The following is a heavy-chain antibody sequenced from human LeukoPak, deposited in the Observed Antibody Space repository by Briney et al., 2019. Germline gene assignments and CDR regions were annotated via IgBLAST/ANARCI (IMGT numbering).Heavy chain of an antibody. J-gene: IGHJ4*02. Sequence: GGSLRLTCAASGFTFSIYAMSWVRQAPGKGLGWVSVINSNGGTAHYAGSVRGRFTISRDNSKNIVSLQMKSLRADDTATYFCVRDRGSGWYYMDLWGQGTLVTVSS. D-gene: IGHD6-19*01. CDR1: GFTFSIYA. CDR2: INSNGGTA. V-gene: IGHV3-23*01. CDR3: VRDRGSGWYYMDL.